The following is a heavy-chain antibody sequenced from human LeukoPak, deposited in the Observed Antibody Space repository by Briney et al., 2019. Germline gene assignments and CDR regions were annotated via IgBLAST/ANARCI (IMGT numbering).Heavy chain of an antibody. V-gene: IGHV3-23*01. CDR3: ASEIRDGYNFAWFGY. CDR2: ISGGSSGST. Sequence: GGSLRLSCAASGFTFSDYAMSWVRQAPGKGLEWLSVISGGSSGSTYYADSVKGRFTISRDNSKNTLYLQMNSLRAEDTAVYYCASEIRDGYNFAWFGYWGQGTLVTVSS. D-gene: IGHD5-24*01. CDR1: GFTFSDYA. J-gene: IGHJ4*02.